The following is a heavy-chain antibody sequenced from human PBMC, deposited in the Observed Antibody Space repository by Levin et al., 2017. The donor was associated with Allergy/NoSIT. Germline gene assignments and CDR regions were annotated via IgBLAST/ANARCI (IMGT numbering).Heavy chain of an antibody. J-gene: IGHJ4*02. V-gene: IGHV3-23*01. CDR1: GFTFNNYL. CDR2: ISSSGESI. CDR3: AKGMRRVGATASDF. D-gene: IGHD1-26*01. Sequence: PGGSLRLSCASSGFTFNNYLMSWVRQAPGKGLEWVSSISSSGESIYYAASVRGRFTISRDNSNNTVSLQMNSLRADDTALYFCAKGMRRVGATASDFWGQGTLVTVSS.